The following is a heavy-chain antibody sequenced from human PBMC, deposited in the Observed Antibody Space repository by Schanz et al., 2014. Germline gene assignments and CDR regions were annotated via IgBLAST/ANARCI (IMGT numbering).Heavy chain of an antibody. V-gene: IGHV3-23*01. J-gene: IGHJ4*02. CDR1: GFTFSTYA. CDR3: AKDLAAVGVFDY. D-gene: IGHD6-13*01. Sequence: EVQLLESGGGLVQPGGSLRLSCSASGFTFSTYAMSWVRQAPGKGLEWVSAINGNGGITYYADPVKGRFTISRDNSKNTLDLQMNSLRAEDTAIYYCAKDLAAVGVFDYWGQGSLVTVSP. CDR2: INGNGGIT.